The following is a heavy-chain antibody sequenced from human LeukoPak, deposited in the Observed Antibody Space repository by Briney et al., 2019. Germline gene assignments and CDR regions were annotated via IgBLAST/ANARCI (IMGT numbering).Heavy chain of an antibody. V-gene: IGHV3-15*01. J-gene: IGHJ5*02. CDR1: GFTFSNAW. CDR3: ARGLGVVAASDNCFDP. Sequence: GGSLRLSCAASGFTFSNAWTSWVRQAPGKGLEWVGRIKSKTDGGTTDYAAPVKGRFTISRDDSKNTLYLQMNSLKTEDTAVYYCARGLGVVAASDNCFDPWGQGTLVIVSS. D-gene: IGHD2-15*01. CDR2: IKSKTDGGTT.